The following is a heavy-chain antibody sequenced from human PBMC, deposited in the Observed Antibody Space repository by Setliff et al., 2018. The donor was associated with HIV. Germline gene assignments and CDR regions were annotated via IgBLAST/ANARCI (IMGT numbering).Heavy chain of an antibody. CDR3: ARHSGVASPNWFDP. Sequence: PSETLSPTCTVSGGSISGHYWSWIRQPPGRGLEWIGYIYSSGSTNFNPPLQSRVTISVDTSKNQFSLKLSSVTAADTAVYYCARHSGVASPNWFDPWGQGTLVTVSS. V-gene: IGHV4-4*09. D-gene: IGHD3-10*01. CDR2: IYSSGST. J-gene: IGHJ5*02. CDR1: GGSISGHY.